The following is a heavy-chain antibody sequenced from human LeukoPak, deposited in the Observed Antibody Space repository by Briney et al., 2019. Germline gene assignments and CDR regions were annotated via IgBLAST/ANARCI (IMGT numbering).Heavy chain of an antibody. D-gene: IGHD6-13*01. Sequence: QSGGSLRLSCAASGFTFSSYWMSWVRQAPGKGLEWVAKIKQDGSEKYYVDSVKGRFTISRDNAKNSLYLQMNSLRAEDTAVYYCARAPRYSSTKRYYMDVWGKGTTVTISS. V-gene: IGHV3-7*01. CDR1: GFTFSSYW. J-gene: IGHJ6*03. CDR3: ARAPRYSSTKRYYMDV. CDR2: IKQDGSEK.